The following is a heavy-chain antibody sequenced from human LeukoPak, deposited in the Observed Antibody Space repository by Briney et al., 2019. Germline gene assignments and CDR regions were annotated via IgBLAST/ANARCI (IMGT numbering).Heavy chain of an antibody. J-gene: IGHJ4*02. CDR3: VRDVWGDRDGFFDY. CDR2: ISYDGSNK. CDR1: GFTFSSYA. D-gene: IGHD2-21*01. V-gene: IGHV3-30-3*01. Sequence: PGGSLRLSCAASGFTFSSYAMHWVRQAPGKGLEWVAVISYDGSNKYYADSVKGRFTISRDNSKNTLYLQMNSLRAEDTAVYYCVRDVWGDRDGFFDYWGQGTLVTVSS.